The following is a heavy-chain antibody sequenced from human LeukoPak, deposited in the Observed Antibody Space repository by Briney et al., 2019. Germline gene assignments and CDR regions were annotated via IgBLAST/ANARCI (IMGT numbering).Heavy chain of an antibody. CDR1: GGSISGSVSGYY. D-gene: IGHD2-21*02. V-gene: IGHV4-61*05. Sequence: PSETLSLTCTVSGGSISGSVSGYYWTWVRQSPGKGLEWIGYISYTGSTNYNPSLKSRLTISVDTSKDQFSLKLSSVTAADTAVYYCARLGVSGDGSIDLWGRGTLVTVSS. CDR2: ISYTGST. CDR3: ARLGVSGDGSIDL. J-gene: IGHJ2*01.